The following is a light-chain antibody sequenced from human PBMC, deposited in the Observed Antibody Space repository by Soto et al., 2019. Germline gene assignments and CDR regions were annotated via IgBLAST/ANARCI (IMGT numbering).Light chain of an antibody. V-gene: IGKV1-39*01. Sequence: DIQMTQSPSSLSASVGDTVTITCRASQSVSSRLSWYQQNPGKAPTLLIYAATRLQSGVPSRFSASRSGTHFTLTINGLQPGDFATYYCQQSHSRVTFGQGTKVDIK. CDR2: AAT. J-gene: IGKJ1*01. CDR3: QQSHSRVT. CDR1: QSVSSR.